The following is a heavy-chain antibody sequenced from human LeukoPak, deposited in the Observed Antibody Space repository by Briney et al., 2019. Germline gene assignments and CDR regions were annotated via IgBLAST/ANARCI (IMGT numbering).Heavy chain of an antibody. Sequence: SETLSLTCAVYGGSFSGYYWSWIRQPPGEGLEWIGEINHSGSTNYNPSLKSRVTISVDTSKNQFSLKLSSVTAADTAVYYCARGFRYCSSTSCYGWFDPWGQGTLVTVSS. D-gene: IGHD2-2*01. CDR3: ARGFRYCSSTSCYGWFDP. CDR1: GGSFSGYY. CDR2: INHSGST. V-gene: IGHV4-34*01. J-gene: IGHJ5*02.